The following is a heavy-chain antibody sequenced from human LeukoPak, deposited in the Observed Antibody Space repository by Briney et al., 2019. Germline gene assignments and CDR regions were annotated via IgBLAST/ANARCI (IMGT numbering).Heavy chain of an antibody. CDR1: GFTFSGYW. J-gene: IGHJ4*02. CDR2: ISTDGSSN. CDR3: AIRQVTSSWYYFDY. V-gene: IGHV3-74*01. D-gene: IGHD6-19*01. Sequence: GGSLRLSCAASGFTFSGYWTHWVRQAPGKGLVWVSRISTDGSSNTYADSVKGRFTISRDNAKNTLYLQMNSLRAEDTAGYSCAIRQVTSSWYYFDYWGQGTLVTVSS.